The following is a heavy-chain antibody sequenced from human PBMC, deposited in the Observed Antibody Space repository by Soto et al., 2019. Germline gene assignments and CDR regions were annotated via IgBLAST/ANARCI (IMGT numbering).Heavy chain of an antibody. CDR1: GFTLSTYW. CDR2: IKQDESEK. D-gene: IGHD3-22*01. V-gene: IGHV3-7*01. CDR3: ARGGGKYYDTSWGGRMDV. J-gene: IGHJ6*02. Sequence: EVQLVESGGGLVQPGGSLRLSCVASGFTLSTYWMNWVRQAPGKGLEWVANIKQDESEKYYVDSVKGRFTISRDNAKNSLYLQMNSLRAEDTAVYYCARGGGKYYDTSWGGRMDVWGQGTTVTVSS.